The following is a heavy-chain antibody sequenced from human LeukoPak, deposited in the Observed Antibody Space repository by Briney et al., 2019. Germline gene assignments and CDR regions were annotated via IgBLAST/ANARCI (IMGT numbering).Heavy chain of an antibody. Sequence: GGSLRLSCAASGSTFSRYAMSWVRQGPGKGLEWISAISGSGGSAYYAGSVKGRFTISRDNSKNTLYLQMNSLRAEDTAVYYCAKDRWELDSWGQGTLVTVSS. D-gene: IGHD4-23*01. J-gene: IGHJ4*02. V-gene: IGHV3-23*01. CDR2: ISGSGGSA. CDR3: AKDRWELDS. CDR1: GSTFSRYA.